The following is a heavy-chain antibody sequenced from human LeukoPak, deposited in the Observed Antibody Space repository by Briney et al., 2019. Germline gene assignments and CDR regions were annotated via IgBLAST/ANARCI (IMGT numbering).Heavy chain of an antibody. CDR2: IYPGDYET. D-gene: IGHD2-21*02. J-gene: IGHJ4*02. Sequence: LGASLQISCEGSGSSFSNYWIGWVRQMPGKGLEWMGIIYPGDYETRYSPSFQGLVTISVDKSISTAYLQWSSLKASDTAMYYCAIPPGYCGNDCSFDHWGQGTLVTVSS. V-gene: IGHV5-51*01. CDR3: AIPPGYCGNDCSFDH. CDR1: GSSFSNYW.